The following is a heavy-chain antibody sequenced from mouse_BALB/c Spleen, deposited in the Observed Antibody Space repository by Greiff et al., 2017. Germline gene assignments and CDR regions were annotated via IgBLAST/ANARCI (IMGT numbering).Heavy chain of an antibody. V-gene: IGHV1-63*02. J-gene: IGHJ3*01. CDR3: AKIYYGNYCFAY. CDR2: IYPGGGYT. CDR1: GYTFTNYW. Sequence: VQLQQSGAELVRPGTSVKISCKASGYTFTNYWLGWVKQRPGHGLEWIGDIYPGGGYTNYNEKFKGKATLTADTSSSTAYMQLSSLTSEDSAVYFCAKIYYGNYCFAYWGQGTLVTVSA. D-gene: IGHD2-1*01.